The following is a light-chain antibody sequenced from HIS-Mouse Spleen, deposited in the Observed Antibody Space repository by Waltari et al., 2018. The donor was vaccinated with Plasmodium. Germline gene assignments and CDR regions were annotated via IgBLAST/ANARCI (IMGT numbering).Light chain of an antibody. CDR3: YSTDSSGNHRV. J-gene: IGLJ3*02. CDR1: ALQKKY. CDR2: EES. V-gene: IGLV3-10*01. Sequence: SYELTQPPSVSVSPGQTARITCSGDALQKKYAYWYQQKSGQAPVLVIYEESKRPAGISERCSGSSSGTMATLTISGAQVEDEADYYCYSTDSSGNHRVFGGGTKLTVL.